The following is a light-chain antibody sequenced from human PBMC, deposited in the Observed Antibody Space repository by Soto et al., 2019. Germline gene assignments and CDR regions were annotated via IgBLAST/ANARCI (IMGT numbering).Light chain of an antibody. Sequence: QSALTQPASVSGSPGQSITISCTGTSSDVGSYNLVSWYQQLPGKAPKLIIYEVSKRPSGVCNRFSGSKSGNTASLTISGLQAEDEADYYCCSWAGSNTFYFFGTGTKVTVL. V-gene: IGLV2-23*02. CDR1: SSDVGSYNL. J-gene: IGLJ1*01. CDR2: EVS. CDR3: CSWAGSNTFYF.